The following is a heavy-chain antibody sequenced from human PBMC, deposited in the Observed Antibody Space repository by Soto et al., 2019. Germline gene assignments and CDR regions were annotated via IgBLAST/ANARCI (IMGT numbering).Heavy chain of an antibody. CDR3: ARRAAREYYYYGMDV. CDR1: GFTFSSYS. CDR2: ISSSSSTI. J-gene: IGHJ6*02. V-gene: IGHV3-48*02. D-gene: IGHD6-6*01. Sequence: GGSLRLSCAASGFTFSSYSMNWVRQAPGKGLEWVSYISSSSSTIYYADSVKGRFTISRDNAKNSLYLQMNSLRDEDTAVYYCARRAAREYYYYGMDVWGQGTTVTVSS.